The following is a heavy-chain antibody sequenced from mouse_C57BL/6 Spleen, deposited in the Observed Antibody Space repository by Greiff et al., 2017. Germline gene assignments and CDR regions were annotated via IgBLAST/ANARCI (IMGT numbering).Heavy chain of an antibody. V-gene: IGHV1-82*01. CDR2: IYPGDGDT. Sequence: QVQLKQSGPELVKPGASVKISCKASGYAFSSSWMNWVKQRPGKGLEWIGRIYPGDGDTNYNGKFKGKATLTADKSSSTAYMQLSSLTSEDSAVYFCARFDSSGAYYFAYWGQGTTLTVSS. CDR3: ARFDSSGAYYFAY. CDR1: GYAFSSSW. J-gene: IGHJ2*01. D-gene: IGHD3-2*02.